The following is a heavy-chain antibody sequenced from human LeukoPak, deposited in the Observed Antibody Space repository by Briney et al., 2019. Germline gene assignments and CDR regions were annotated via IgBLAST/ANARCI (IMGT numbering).Heavy chain of an antibody. CDR2: MNPNSGNT. D-gene: IGHD3-10*01. Sequence: ASVKVSCKASGYTFTSYDINWVRQATGQGLEWMGWMNPNSGNTGYAQKFQGRVTMTGNTSISTAYMELSSLRSDDTAVYYCARDDLDYYGSGSYFDYWGQGTLVTVSS. CDR3: ARDDLDYYGSGSYFDY. V-gene: IGHV1-8*01. J-gene: IGHJ4*02. CDR1: GYTFTSYD.